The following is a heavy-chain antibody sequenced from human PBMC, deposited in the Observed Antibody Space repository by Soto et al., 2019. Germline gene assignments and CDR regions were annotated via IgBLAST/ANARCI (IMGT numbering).Heavy chain of an antibody. Sequence: SETLSLTCTVSGISINSRDFYWGWLRQPPGKKLDFIGSMYYSGTTYYNPSLKNRITISVDTSKNQFSLKLISVTAADTAVYYCAVVDSTGNWFDPWGQGALVTVSS. CDR1: GISINSRDFY. CDR3: AVVDSTGNWFDP. J-gene: IGHJ5*02. V-gene: IGHV4-39*01. D-gene: IGHD3-22*01. CDR2: MYYSGTT.